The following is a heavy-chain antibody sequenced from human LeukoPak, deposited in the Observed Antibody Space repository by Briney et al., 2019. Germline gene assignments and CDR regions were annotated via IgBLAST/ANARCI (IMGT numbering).Heavy chain of an antibody. CDR2: INSSGGST. J-gene: IGHJ4*02. V-gene: IGHV1-46*01. D-gene: IGHD3-22*01. CDR3: AILNYYDSSGYLDY. CDR1: GYSFTNYY. Sequence: ASVKVSCYASGYSFTNYYIHCVRQAPGQGLEWMGIINSSGGSTNYAQKFQGRVTMTRNTSISTAYMELSSLRSEDTAVYYCAILNYYDSSGYLDYWGQGTLVTVSS.